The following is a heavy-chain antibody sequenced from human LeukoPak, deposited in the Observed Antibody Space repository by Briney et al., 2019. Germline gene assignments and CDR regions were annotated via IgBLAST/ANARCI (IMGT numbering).Heavy chain of an antibody. Sequence: ASVKVSRKASGYTFTGYYMHWVRQAPGQGLEWMGWINPNSGGTNYAQKFRGRVTMNRDKVISTAYMELSRLRSDAPAVYYCARAAIYYYYMDVWGKGTTVTVSS. J-gene: IGHJ6*03. CDR1: GYTFTGYY. CDR3: ARAAIYYYYMDV. CDR2: INPNSGGT. V-gene: IGHV1-2*02.